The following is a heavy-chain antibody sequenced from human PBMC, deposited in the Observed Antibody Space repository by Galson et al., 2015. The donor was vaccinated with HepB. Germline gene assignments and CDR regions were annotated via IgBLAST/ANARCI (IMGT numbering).Heavy chain of an antibody. V-gene: IGHV4-59*08. CDR1: GGSISSYY. J-gene: IGHJ6*02. CDR3: ARHSAHGDYLIDYYYYGMDV. D-gene: IGHD4-17*01. Sequence: LSLTCTVSGGSISSYYWSWIRQPPGKGLEWIGYIYYSGSTNYNPSLKSRVTISVDTSKNQFSLKLSSVTAADTAVYYCARHSAHGDYLIDYYYYGMDVWGQGTTVTVSS. CDR2: IYYSGST.